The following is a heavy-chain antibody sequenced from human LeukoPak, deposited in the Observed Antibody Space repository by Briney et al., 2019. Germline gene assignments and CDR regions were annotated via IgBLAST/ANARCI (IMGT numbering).Heavy chain of an antibody. Sequence: ASVKVSFKASGYTFTIYYMHWVRQAPGQGLEWMGIINPSGGSTSYAQKFQGRVTMTRDTSTSTVYMELSSLRSEDTAVYYCARNYAKYFDYWGQGTLVTVSS. J-gene: IGHJ4*02. V-gene: IGHV1-46*01. CDR3: ARNYAKYFDY. CDR1: GYTFTIYY. CDR2: INPSGGST. D-gene: IGHD2-2*01.